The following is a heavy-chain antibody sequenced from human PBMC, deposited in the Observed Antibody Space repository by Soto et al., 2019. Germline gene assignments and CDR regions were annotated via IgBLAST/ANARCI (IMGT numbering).Heavy chain of an antibody. CDR2: IWYAGSNK. CDR1: GFIFSDYG. D-gene: IGHD3-10*01. J-gene: IGHJ4*02. CDR3: ARDPSHGSGSYLDA. V-gene: IGHV3-33*01. Sequence: QVQLVESGGGVVQPGRALSLSCAASGFIFSDYGMHWVRQAPGRGLEWVAVIWYAGSNKYYADSVNGRFTVSRDNSKNTLYLQMNGLRAEDKAVFYCARDPSHGSGSYLDAWGQGTLVTVSS.